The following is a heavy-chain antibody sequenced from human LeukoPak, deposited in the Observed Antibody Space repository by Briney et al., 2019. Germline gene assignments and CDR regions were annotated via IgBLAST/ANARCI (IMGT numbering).Heavy chain of an antibody. CDR1: GFTFSSYG. CDR3: ARGQPPRRYYYYYGMDV. Sequence: GGSLRLSCAASGFTFSSYGMHWVRQAPGKGLEWVAVIWYDGSNKYYADSVKGRFTISRDNSKNTLYLQMNSLRAEDTAVYCCARGQPPRRYYYYYGMDVWGQGTTVTVSS. D-gene: IGHD6-13*01. V-gene: IGHV3-33*01. J-gene: IGHJ6*02. CDR2: IWYDGSNK.